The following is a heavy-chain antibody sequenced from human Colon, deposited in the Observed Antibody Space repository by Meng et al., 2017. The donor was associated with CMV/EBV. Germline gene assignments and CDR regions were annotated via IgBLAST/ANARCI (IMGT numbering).Heavy chain of an antibody. Sequence: GGSLRLSCKASGYTFTNYWIGWVRQMPGNGLEWMGIIYPGDSHVRYSPSFQGQITISADKSSGTAYFQWSSLKASHTAIYYCARLGPYVSSFLAKYWGQGTLVTVSS. CDR3: ARLGPYVSSFLAKY. V-gene: IGHV5-51*01. CDR1: GYTFTNYW. J-gene: IGHJ4*02. CDR2: IYPGDSHV. D-gene: IGHD3-10*02.